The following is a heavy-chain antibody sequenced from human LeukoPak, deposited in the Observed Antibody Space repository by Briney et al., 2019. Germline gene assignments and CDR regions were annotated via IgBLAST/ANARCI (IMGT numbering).Heavy chain of an antibody. J-gene: IGHJ6*02. CDR3: AKRGVIAAGGAMDV. Sequence: GGSLRLSCAASGFTLSSYAMSWIRQGPGKGLKWVSVIISTGGSTYYADSVKGRFTISRDTSKNSLYLQMNSLRAEDTAVYYCAKRGVIAAGGAMDVWGQGTTVTVSS. CDR2: IISTGGST. CDR1: GFTLSSYA. D-gene: IGHD6-13*01. V-gene: IGHV3-23*01.